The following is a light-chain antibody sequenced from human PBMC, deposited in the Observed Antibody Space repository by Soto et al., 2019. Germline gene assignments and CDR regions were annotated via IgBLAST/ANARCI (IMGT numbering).Light chain of an antibody. V-gene: IGLV1-44*01. Sequence: QSVLTQPTSRSGTPGPRVTIPCSGSSPNTGSKTVNWYQQLPGTVPKLLIYNSYQRPSGVPDRFSGSKSGTSASLAISGLQSEDEADYYCAAWDASLNGYVFGAGTKVTDL. CDR1: SPNTGSKT. CDR2: NSY. J-gene: IGLJ1*01. CDR3: AAWDASLNGYV.